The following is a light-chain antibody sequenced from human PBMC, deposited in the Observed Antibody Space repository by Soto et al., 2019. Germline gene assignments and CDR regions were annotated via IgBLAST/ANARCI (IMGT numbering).Light chain of an antibody. J-gene: IGKJ1*01. Sequence: DIMLKLSAVTLSLSQWERATPSCGASHSISSNLSAWYQQNTAQAPRLLISGASSRATGIPARFSGRGSGTDFTLPFSRLEPEGFAVYYCQHYGGSGTFGQGTKVDIK. V-gene: IGKV3-20*01. CDR1: HSISSNL. CDR2: GAS. CDR3: QHYGGSGT.